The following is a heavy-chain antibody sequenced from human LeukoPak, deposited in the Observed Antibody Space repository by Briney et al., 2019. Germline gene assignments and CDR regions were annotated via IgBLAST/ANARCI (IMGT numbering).Heavy chain of an antibody. Sequence: ASVKVSCKVSGYTLTELSMHWVRQAPGKGLEWMGGFDPEDGETIYAQKFQGRVTMTEDTSTDTAYMELSSLRSEGTAVYYCATGRTTGTPPYYFDYWGQGTLVTVSS. J-gene: IGHJ4*02. CDR1: GYTLTELS. CDR3: ATGRTTGTPPYYFDY. V-gene: IGHV1-24*01. D-gene: IGHD1-1*01. CDR2: FDPEDGET.